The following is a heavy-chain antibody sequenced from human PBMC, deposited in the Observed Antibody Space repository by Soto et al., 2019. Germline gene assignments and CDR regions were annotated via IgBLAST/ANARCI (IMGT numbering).Heavy chain of an antibody. Sequence: PGGSLRLSCTASGFTFGDYAMSWVRQAPGKGLEWVGFIRSKAYGGTTEYAASVKGRFTISRDDSKSIAYLQMNSLKTEDTAVYYCTRVGNYGNFDYWGQGTLVTVSS. J-gene: IGHJ4*02. CDR2: IRSKAYGGTT. CDR3: TRVGNYGNFDY. V-gene: IGHV3-49*04. D-gene: IGHD4-4*01. CDR1: GFTFGDYA.